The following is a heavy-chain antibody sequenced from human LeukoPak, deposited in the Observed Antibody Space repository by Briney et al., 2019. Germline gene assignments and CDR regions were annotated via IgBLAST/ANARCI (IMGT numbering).Heavy chain of an antibody. J-gene: IGHJ4*02. CDR1: GFTFSSYS. CDR2: IKQDGGEK. Sequence: GGSLRLSCAASGFTFSSYSMNWVRQAPGKGLEWVANIKQDGGEKYYVDSVKGRFTISRDNAEKSLYLQMNSLRAEDTAVYYCTRDPPSSGWALDYWGQGALVRVSS. V-gene: IGHV3-7*03. D-gene: IGHD6-19*01. CDR3: TRDPPSSGWALDY.